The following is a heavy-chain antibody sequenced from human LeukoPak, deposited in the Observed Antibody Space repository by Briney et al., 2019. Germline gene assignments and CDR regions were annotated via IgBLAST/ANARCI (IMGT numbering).Heavy chain of an antibody. Sequence: EASVTVSCTASGYTFTSYDINWVRQATGQGLEWMGWMNPNSGNTGYAQKFQGRVTMTKNTSITTAYMELSSLRSEDTAVYYCARALSWTTDSYYYIDVWGKGTTVTVSS. V-gene: IGHV1-8*01. D-gene: IGHD3/OR15-3a*01. J-gene: IGHJ6*03. CDR2: MNPNSGNT. CDR1: GYTFTSYD. CDR3: ARALSWTTDSYYYIDV.